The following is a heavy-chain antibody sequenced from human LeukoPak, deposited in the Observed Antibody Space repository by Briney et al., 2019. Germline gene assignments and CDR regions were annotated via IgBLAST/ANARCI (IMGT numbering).Heavy chain of an antibody. D-gene: IGHD3-22*01. J-gene: IGHJ4*02. Sequence: GGSLRLPCAASGFTFSSYGMHWVRQAPGKGLEWVAFIRYDGSNKYYADFVKGRFTISRDNSKNTLYLQMNSLRAEDTAVYYCAKAHDSSGYYMGDYFDYWGQGTLVTVSS. CDR1: GFTFSSYG. CDR3: AKAHDSSGYYMGDYFDY. CDR2: IRYDGSNK. V-gene: IGHV3-30*02.